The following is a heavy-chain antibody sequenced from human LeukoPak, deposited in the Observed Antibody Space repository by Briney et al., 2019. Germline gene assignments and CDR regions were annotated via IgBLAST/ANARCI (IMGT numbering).Heavy chain of an antibody. V-gene: IGHV3-23*01. Sequence: PGGSLRLSCAASGFTFSSYAMSWVRQAPGKGLEWVPGISGSGGSTYYADSVKGRFTISRDNSKNTLYLQMNSLRAEDTAVYFCAKKSLWSGPFDYWGQGTLVTVFS. CDR2: ISGSGGST. J-gene: IGHJ4*02. CDR1: GFTFSSYA. D-gene: IGHD3-3*01. CDR3: AKKSLWSGPFDY.